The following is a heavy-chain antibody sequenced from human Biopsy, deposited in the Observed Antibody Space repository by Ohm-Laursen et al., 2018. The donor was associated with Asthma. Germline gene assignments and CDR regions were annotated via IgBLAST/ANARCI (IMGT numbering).Heavy chain of an antibody. CDR2: IKHDGSEK. V-gene: IGHV3-7*01. CDR1: GFTFSNVF. Sequence: SLRLSCTASGFTFSNVFIDWVRQAPGKGLEWVANIKHDGSEKNHVDSLKGRFTISRDNAKNSLYLQMNSLRAEDTAVYYCARISGHRGYWGQGTLVTVSS. CDR3: ARISGHRGY. J-gene: IGHJ4*02. D-gene: IGHD5-12*01.